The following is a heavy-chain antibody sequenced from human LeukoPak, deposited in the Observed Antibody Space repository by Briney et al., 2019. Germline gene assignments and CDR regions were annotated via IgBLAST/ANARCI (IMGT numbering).Heavy chain of an antibody. Sequence: SETLSLTCTVSGGSISSYYWNWIRQPAGKGLEWIGHIYRSGSTKYNPSLKSRVTMSVDTSKNQFSLKLSSVAAADTAVYFCARSAWPLYSFDYWGQGTLVTVSS. D-gene: IGHD3-16*01. J-gene: IGHJ4*02. V-gene: IGHV4-4*07. CDR3: ARSAWPLYSFDY. CDR1: GGSISSYY. CDR2: IYRSGST.